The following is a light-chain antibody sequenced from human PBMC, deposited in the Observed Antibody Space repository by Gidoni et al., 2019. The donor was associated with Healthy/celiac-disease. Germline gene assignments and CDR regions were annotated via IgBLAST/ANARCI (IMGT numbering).Light chain of an antibody. Sequence: DIQMTQSPSSLSASVGDRVTITCQASQDISNYLNWYQQKPGKAPKLLIYDASNLETGVPSRFSGSGSGTDFTFTISSLQPEDIATYYCQQYDNLPPGFGXGTKVDIK. J-gene: IGKJ3*01. CDR1: QDISNY. CDR2: DAS. V-gene: IGKV1-33*01. CDR3: QQYDNLPPG.